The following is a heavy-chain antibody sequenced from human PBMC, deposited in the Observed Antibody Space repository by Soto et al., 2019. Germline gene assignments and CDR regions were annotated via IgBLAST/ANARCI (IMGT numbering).Heavy chain of an antibody. D-gene: IGHD1-26*01. V-gene: IGHV4-59*01. CDR1: GGSFSGYY. J-gene: IGHJ4*02. Sequence: SETLSLTCAVYGGSFSGYYWSWIRQPPGKGLEWIGYIYYSGSTNYNPSLKSRVTISVDTSKNQFSLKLSSVTAADTAVYYCARESGSYPYFDYWGQGTLVTVSS. CDR3: ARESGSYPYFDY. CDR2: IYYSGST.